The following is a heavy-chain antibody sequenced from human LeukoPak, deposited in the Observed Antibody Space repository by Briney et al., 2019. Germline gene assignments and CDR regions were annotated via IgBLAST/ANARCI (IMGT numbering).Heavy chain of an antibody. J-gene: IGHJ5*02. D-gene: IGHD2-2*02. CDR1: GGSFSGYY. CDR3: ARAVASTSCYRCSSSWFDP. CDR2: INHSGST. V-gene: IGHV4-34*01. Sequence: SETLSLTCAVYGGSFSGYYWSWIRQPPGKGLEWIGEINHSGSTKYNPSLKSRVTISVDTSKNQFSLKLSSVTAADTAVYYCARAVASTSCYRCSSSWFDPWGQGTLVTVSS.